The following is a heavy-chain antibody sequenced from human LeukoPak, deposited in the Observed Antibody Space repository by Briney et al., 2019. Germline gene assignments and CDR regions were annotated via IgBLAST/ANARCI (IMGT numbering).Heavy chain of an antibody. CDR2: IKQDGSEK. D-gene: IGHD3-22*01. V-gene: IGHV3-7*04. CDR1: GFTFSSYW. J-gene: IGHJ4*02. Sequence: PGGSLRLSCAASGFTFSSYWMSWVRQAPGKGLEWVANIKQDGSEKYYVDSVKGRFTISRDNAKNSLYLQMNSLRAEDTAVYYCARGDDSSGPPPLDYWGQGTLVTVSS. CDR3: ARGDDSSGPPPLDY.